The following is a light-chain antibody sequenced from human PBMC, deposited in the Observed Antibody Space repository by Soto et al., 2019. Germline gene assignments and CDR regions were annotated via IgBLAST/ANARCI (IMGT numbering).Light chain of an antibody. Sequence: EIVLTQSPGTLSLSPGERATLSCRASQSLRSSLAWYQQKPGQAPRLLIYDASRRAAGIPDRVSGSGSGTEFTLTISRLESEDLEVYYCQQYDSSPRTFGQGTKVDIK. V-gene: IGKV3-20*01. CDR1: QSLRSS. CDR2: DAS. J-gene: IGKJ1*01. CDR3: QQYDSSPRT.